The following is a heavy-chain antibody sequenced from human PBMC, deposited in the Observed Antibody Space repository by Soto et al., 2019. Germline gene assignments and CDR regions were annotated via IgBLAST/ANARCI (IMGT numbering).Heavy chain of an antibody. CDR3: ARDGRGYSFGYYYGMDV. Sequence: PGWSLRLSCAASGFTFSSYGMHWVRQAPGKGLEWVAVIWYDGSNKYYADSVKGRFTISRDNSKNTLYLQMNSLRAEDTAVYYCARDGRGYSFGYYYGMDVWGQGTVVTVS. J-gene: IGHJ6*02. CDR1: GFTFSSYG. CDR2: IWYDGSNK. D-gene: IGHD3-22*01. V-gene: IGHV3-33*01.